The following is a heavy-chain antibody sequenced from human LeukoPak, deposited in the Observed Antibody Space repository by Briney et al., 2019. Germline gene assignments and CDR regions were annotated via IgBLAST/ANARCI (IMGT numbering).Heavy chain of an antibody. CDR3: ARGPGWCSSTSCQAIDY. Sequence: PGGSLRLSCAASGFTFSSYWMHWVRQAPGKGLVWVSRINSDGSSTSYADSVKGRFTISRDNAKNTLYLQMNSLRAEDTAVYYCARGPGWCSSTSCQAIDYWGQGTLVTVSS. CDR1: GFTFSSYW. D-gene: IGHD2-2*01. J-gene: IGHJ4*02. V-gene: IGHV3-74*01. CDR2: INSDGSST.